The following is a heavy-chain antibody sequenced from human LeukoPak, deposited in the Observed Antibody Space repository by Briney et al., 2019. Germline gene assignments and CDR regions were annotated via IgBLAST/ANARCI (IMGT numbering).Heavy chain of an antibody. D-gene: IGHD1-1*01. V-gene: IGHV3-53*01. CDR3: ARERDNHVYYYYGMDV. J-gene: IGHJ6*02. CDR2: IYSGGST. Sequence: GSLRLSFSVSGFTLRDYWMHWVRQAPGKGLEWVSVIYSGGSTYYADSVKGRFTISRDNSKNTLYLQMNSLRAEDTAVYYCARERDNHVYYYYGMDVWGQGTTVTVSS. CDR1: GFTLRDYW.